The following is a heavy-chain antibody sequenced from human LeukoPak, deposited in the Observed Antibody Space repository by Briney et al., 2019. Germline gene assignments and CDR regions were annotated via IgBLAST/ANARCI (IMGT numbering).Heavy chain of an antibody. CDR2: IYYSGST. D-gene: IGHD3-10*01. J-gene: IGHJ5*02. V-gene: IGHV4-59*01. CDR3: ARCYYGSGSYYWFDP. Sequence: SETLSLTCTVSGGSISGYYWSWIRQPPGKGLEWIGYIYYSGSTNYNPSLKSRVTIPVDTSKNQFSLKLSSVTAADTAVYYCARCYYGSGSYYWFDPWGQGTLVTVSS. CDR1: GGSISGYY.